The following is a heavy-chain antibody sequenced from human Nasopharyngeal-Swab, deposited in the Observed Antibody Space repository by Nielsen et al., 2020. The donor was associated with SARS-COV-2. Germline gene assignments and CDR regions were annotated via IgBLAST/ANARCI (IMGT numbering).Heavy chain of an antibody. Sequence: GGSLRLSCAASGFTFSDSAMHWVRQASGKGLEWVGRIRSKANSYATAYAASVKGRFTISRDDSKNTAYLQMNSLKTEDTAVYYCTRRLHSSGWYYWGQGTLVTVSS. J-gene: IGHJ4*02. CDR1: GFTFSDSA. D-gene: IGHD6-19*01. V-gene: IGHV3-73*01. CDR3: TRRLHSSGWYY. CDR2: IRSKANSYAT.